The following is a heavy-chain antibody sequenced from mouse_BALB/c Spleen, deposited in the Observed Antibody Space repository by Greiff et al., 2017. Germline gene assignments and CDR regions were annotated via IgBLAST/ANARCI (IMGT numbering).Heavy chain of an antibody. CDR3: TRNYYGSSYVGAYYAMDY. CDR2: INPSNGGT. D-gene: IGHD1-1*01. Sequence: QVQLKESGAELVKPGASVKLSCKASGYTFTSYYMYWVKQRPGQGLEWIGEINPSNGGTNFNEKFKSKATLTVDKSSSTAYMQLSSLTSEDSAVYYCTRNYYGSSYVGAYYAMDYWGQGTSVTVSS. CDR1: GYTFTSYY. V-gene: IGHV1S81*02. J-gene: IGHJ4*01.